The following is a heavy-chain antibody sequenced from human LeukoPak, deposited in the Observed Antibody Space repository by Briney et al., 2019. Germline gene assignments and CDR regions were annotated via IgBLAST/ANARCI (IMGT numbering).Heavy chain of an antibody. CDR3: ARGGSPFLEWLLSSHYYYYMDV. J-gene: IGHJ6*03. CDR2: IIPIFGTA. D-gene: IGHD3-3*01. Sequence: SVKVSCKASGGTFSSYAISWVRQAPGQGLEWMGGIIPIFGTANYAQKFQGRVTITADESTSTAYMELSRLRSQDTAVYYCARGGSPFLEWLLSSHYYYYMDVWGKGTTVTVSS. CDR1: GGTFSSYA. V-gene: IGHV1-69*13.